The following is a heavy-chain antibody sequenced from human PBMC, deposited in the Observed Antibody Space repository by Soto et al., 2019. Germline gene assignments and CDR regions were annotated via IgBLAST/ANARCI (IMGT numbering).Heavy chain of an antibody. CDR3: ARDYYYDSSGYYLGYFDY. CDR2: IIPIFGTA. V-gene: IGHV1-69*01. D-gene: IGHD3-22*01. J-gene: IGHJ4*02. CDR1: GGTFSSYA. Sequence: VQLVQSGAEVKKPGSSVKVSCKASGGTFSSYAISWVRQAPGQGLEWMGGIIPIFGTANYAQKFQGRVTITADESTSTAYMELSSLRSEDTAVYYCARDYYYDSSGYYLGYFDYWGQGTLVTVSS.